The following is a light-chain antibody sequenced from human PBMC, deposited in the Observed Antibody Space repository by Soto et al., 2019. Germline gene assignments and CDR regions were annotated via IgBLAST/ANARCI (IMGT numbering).Light chain of an antibody. CDR3: QQSYSTPA. Sequence: DIQMTQSPSSLSASVGDRVTITCRASQSISSYLNWYQQKPGQAPKLLIYAASSLQSGVPSRFSGSGSGTDFTLTISSLQPEDFATYYCQQSYSTPAVGGGTKVEIK. V-gene: IGKV1-39*01. J-gene: IGKJ4*01. CDR2: AAS. CDR1: QSISSY.